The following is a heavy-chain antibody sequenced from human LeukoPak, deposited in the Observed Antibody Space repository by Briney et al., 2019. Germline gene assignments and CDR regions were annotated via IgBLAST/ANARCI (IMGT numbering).Heavy chain of an antibody. CDR1: GFTFSSYA. J-gene: IGHJ4*02. Sequence: GGSLRLSCAASGFTFSSYAMHWVRQAPGKGLEWVAVISYDGSNKYYADSVKGRFTISRDNSKNTLYLQMNSLRAEDTAVYYCAGEEIGTAYGEYFDYWGQGTLVTVSS. CDR3: AGEEIGTAYGEYFDY. CDR2: ISYDGSNK. D-gene: IGHD1-1*01. V-gene: IGHV3-30-3*01.